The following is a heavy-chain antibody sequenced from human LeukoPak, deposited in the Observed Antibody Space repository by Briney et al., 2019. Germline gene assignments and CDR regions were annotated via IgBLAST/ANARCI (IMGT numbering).Heavy chain of an antibody. J-gene: IGHJ4*02. V-gene: IGHV3-21*01. D-gene: IGHD6-19*01. CDR1: GFTFSNYN. Sequence: PRGSLRLSCAASGFTFSNYNMNWVRQAPGKVLEWVSSITYSSTYIYYADSVKGRFTISRDNSKNTLYLQMNSLRAEDTAVYYCARAVVAGYYFDYWGQGTLVTVSS. CDR2: ITYSSTYI. CDR3: ARAVVAGYYFDY.